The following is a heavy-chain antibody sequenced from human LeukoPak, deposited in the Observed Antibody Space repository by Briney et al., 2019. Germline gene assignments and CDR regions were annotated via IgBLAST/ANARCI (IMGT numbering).Heavy chain of an antibody. CDR1: GFTFDDYG. J-gene: IGHJ4*02. CDR3: ARQGDGYNGYYFDY. V-gene: IGHV3-20*04. CDR2: INWNGGST. D-gene: IGHD5-24*01. Sequence: GGSLRLSCAASGFTFDDYGMSWVRQAPGKGLEWVSGINWNGGSTGYADSVKGRFTISRDNAKNSLYLQMNSLGAEDTALYYCARQGDGYNGYYFDYWGQGTLVTVSS.